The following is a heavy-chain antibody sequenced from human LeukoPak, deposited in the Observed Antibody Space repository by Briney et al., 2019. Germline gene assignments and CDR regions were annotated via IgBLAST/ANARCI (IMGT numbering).Heavy chain of an antibody. J-gene: IGHJ3*02. Sequence: GASVKVSCKASGYTFTSYGISWVRQAPGQGREWMGWISAYNGNTNYAQKLQGRVTMTTDTSTSTAYMELRSLRSDDTAVYYCAMVLAAGGDAFDIWGQGTMVTVSS. V-gene: IGHV1-18*01. CDR3: AMVLAAGGDAFDI. D-gene: IGHD6-13*01. CDR1: GYTFTSYG. CDR2: ISAYNGNT.